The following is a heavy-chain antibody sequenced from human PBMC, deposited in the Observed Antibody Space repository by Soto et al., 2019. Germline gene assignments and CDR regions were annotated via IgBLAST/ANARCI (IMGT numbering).Heavy chain of an antibody. CDR3: ARVNAEFDY. CDR2: ISAGNGNT. V-gene: IGHV1-3*01. CDR1: GYTFTTYA. Sequence: QVQLVQSGAEVKKPGASVNVSCKASGYTFTTYAMRWVRQAPGQRLEWMGWISAGNGNTKYSQKFQGRVTITRDTPASTAYMELSSLTSEDTAVYYCARVNAEFDYWGQGTLVTVSS. J-gene: IGHJ4*02.